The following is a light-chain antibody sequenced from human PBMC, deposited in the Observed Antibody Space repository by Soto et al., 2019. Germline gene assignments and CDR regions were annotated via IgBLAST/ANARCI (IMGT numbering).Light chain of an antibody. V-gene: IGKV1-5*03. Sequence: DIQMTQSPSTLSASIGDRVTITCRASQNINNWLAWYQQKPGKAPKLLIYKASSLETGVPSRFSGSGSGTDFTLTISSLQPDELASYYCQQYDHYPITFGQGTRLEIK. CDR1: QNINNW. J-gene: IGKJ5*01. CDR2: KAS. CDR3: QQYDHYPIT.